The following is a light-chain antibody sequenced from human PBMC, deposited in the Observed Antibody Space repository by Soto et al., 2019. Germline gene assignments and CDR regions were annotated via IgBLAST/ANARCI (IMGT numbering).Light chain of an antibody. CDR3: CSYAGRDAIL. V-gene: IGLV2-23*01. CDR2: EAY. Sequence: QSVLTQPASVSESPGQSITISCSGSSSDIGSYNFVSWYQHHPGKAPQLIIYEAYKRPSGVSNRFSGSKSGSTASLTISGLQTADEAHYYCCSYAGRDAILFGAGTQLTVL. J-gene: IGLJ3*02. CDR1: SSDIGSYNF.